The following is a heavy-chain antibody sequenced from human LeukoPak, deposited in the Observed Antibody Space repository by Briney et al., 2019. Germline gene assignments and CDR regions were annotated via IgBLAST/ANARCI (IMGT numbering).Heavy chain of an antibody. CDR3: ARAQTYGDSRLLLDY. CDR1: RFTFSSYG. Sequence: GGSLRLSCAASRFTFSSYGMSWVRQAPGKGLEGVSGISSSGGSTYYADSVKGRFTISRDNSRNTLYLQMNSLRVEDTALYYCARAQTYGDSRLLLDYWGQGTLVTVSS. CDR2: ISSSGGST. V-gene: IGHV3-23*01. D-gene: IGHD4-17*01. J-gene: IGHJ4*02.